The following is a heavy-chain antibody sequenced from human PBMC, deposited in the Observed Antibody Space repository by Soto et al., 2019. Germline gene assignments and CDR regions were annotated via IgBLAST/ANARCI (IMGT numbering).Heavy chain of an antibody. CDR1: GGTFSSYA. V-gene: IGHV1-69*12. J-gene: IGHJ3*02. D-gene: IGHD6-6*01. CDR2: IIPIFGTA. CDR3: ARVEYSSSSAAFDI. Sequence: QVQLVQSGAEVKKPGSSVKVSCKASGGTFSSYAISWVRQAPGQGLEWMGGIIPIFGTANYAQKFQGRVTXSAXEXTSTAKMELSSLRSEDTAVYYCARVEYSSSSAAFDIWGQGTMVTVSS.